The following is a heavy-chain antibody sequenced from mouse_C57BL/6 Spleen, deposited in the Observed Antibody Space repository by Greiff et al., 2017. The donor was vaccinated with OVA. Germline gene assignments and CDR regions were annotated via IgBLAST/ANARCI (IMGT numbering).Heavy chain of an antibody. CDR3: TRLTAYFDY. CDR1: GFTFSNYW. J-gene: IGHJ2*01. D-gene: IGHD4-1*01. Sequence: DVKLVESGGGLVQPGGSMKLSCVASGFTFSNYWMNWVRQSPEKGLEWVAQIRLKSDNYATHYAESVKGRFTISRDDSKSSVYLQMNNLRAEYTGIYYCTRLTAYFDYWGQGTTLTVSS. V-gene: IGHV6-3*01. CDR2: IRLKSDNYAT.